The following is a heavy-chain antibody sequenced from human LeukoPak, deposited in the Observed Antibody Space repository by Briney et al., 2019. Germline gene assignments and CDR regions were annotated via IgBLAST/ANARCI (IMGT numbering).Heavy chain of an antibody. D-gene: IGHD3-22*01. J-gene: IGHJ4*02. Sequence: ASVKVSCKASGYTLTGYYMHWVRQAPGQGLEWMGWINPNSGGTNYAQKFQGRVTMTRDTSISTAYMELSRLRSDDTAVYYCARATSWYDSSGYSSYYFDYWGQGTLVTVSS. CDR1: GYTLTGYY. CDR3: ARATSWYDSSGYSSYYFDY. V-gene: IGHV1-2*02. CDR2: INPNSGGT.